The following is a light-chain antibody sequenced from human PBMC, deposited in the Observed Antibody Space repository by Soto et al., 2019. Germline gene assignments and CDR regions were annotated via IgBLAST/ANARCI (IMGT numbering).Light chain of an antibody. V-gene: IGLV2-23*02. CDR1: SSDVGSYNL. CDR3: CSYAGSSTWV. CDR2: EVS. Sequence: QSALTQPASVSGSPGQSITISCTGTSSDVGSYNLVSWYQQHPGKAPKLMIYEVSKRTSGVSNRFSGSKSGNTASLTSSGLQAEDEADYYCCSYAGSSTWVFGGGTKVTVL. J-gene: IGLJ3*02.